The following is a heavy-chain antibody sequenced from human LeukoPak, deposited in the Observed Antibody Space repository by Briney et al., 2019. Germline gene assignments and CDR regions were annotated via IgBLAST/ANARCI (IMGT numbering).Heavy chain of an antibody. CDR1: GYTFTDYY. CDR2: INPNSGGP. Sequence: GASVKVSCKASGYTFTDYYMHWVRQAPGQGLEWMGWINPNSGGPNYAQKFQGRVIMTRDTSISTAYMEMSRLTSDDTAVYYCARVGTTDYWGQGTLVTVSS. D-gene: IGHD1-7*01. CDR3: ARVGTTDY. J-gene: IGHJ4*02. V-gene: IGHV1-2*02.